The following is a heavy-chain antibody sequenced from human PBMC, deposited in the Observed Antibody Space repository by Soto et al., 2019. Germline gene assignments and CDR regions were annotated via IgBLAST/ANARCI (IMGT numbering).Heavy chain of an antibody. CDR2: IIPIFGTA. V-gene: IGHV1-69*06. D-gene: IGHD3-10*01. CDR1: GGTFSSYA. Sequence: QVQLVQSGAEVKKPGSSVKVSCKASGGTFSSYAISWVRQAPGQGLEWMGGIIPIFGTANYAQKFQGRVTITAHKSTSTAYMELSSLRSEDTAVYYCAALWFGESPAGMDVWGQGTTVTVSS. J-gene: IGHJ6*02. CDR3: AALWFGESPAGMDV.